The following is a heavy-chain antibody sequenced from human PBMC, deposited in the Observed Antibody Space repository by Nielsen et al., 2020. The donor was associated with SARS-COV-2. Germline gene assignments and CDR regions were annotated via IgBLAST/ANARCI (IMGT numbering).Heavy chain of an antibody. CDR1: GYTFTSYY. CDR2: INPSGGST. CDR3: ARPGVSGSSYYYYGMDV. Sequence: ASVKVSCKASGYTFTSYYMHWVRQAPGQGLEWMGIINPSGGSTSYAQKFQGRVTMTRDTSTSTVYMELSSLRSEETAVYYCARPGVSGSSYYYYGMDVWGQGTTVTVSS. D-gene: IGHD3-10*01. J-gene: IGHJ6*02. V-gene: IGHV1-46*01.